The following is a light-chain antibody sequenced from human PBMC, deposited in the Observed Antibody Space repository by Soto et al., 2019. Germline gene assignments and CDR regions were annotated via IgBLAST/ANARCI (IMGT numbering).Light chain of an antibody. CDR2: GAS. CDR1: QSVSSSY. CDR3: QQYGSSPGT. Sequence: EIVLTPSPGTLSLSPGEGATLSCRARQSVSSSYLAWYQQKPGQAPRLLIYGASSRATGIPDRFSGSGSGTDFTLTISRLEPEDFAVYYCQQYGSSPGTFGQGTKVDIK. V-gene: IGKV3-20*01. J-gene: IGKJ1*01.